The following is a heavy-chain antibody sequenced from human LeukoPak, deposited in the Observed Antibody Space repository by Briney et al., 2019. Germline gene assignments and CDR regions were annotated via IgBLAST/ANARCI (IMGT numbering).Heavy chain of an antibody. V-gene: IGHV3-21*01. Sequence: GGSLRLSCAASGFTFSSYSMNWVRQAPGKGLEWVSSISWNSDSISYAASVKGRFTISRDNADNSVYLQMNSLRAEDTAVYFCARWYRFGYSYYFYGMDVWGQGTTVTVSS. CDR2: ISWNSDSI. D-gene: IGHD5-18*01. CDR1: GFTFSSYS. CDR3: ARWYRFGYSYYFYGMDV. J-gene: IGHJ6*02.